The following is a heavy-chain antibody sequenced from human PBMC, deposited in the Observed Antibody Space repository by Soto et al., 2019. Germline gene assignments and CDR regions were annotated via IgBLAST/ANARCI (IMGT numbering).Heavy chain of an antibody. CDR3: ARVGGDYGDYVDNYYYGMDV. V-gene: IGHV4-59*01. D-gene: IGHD4-17*01. CDR1: GGSISSYY. CDR2: IYYSGST. J-gene: IGHJ6*02. Sequence: PSETLSLTCTVSGGSISSYYWSWIRQPPGKGLEWIGYIYYSGSTNYNPSLKSRVTISVDTSKNQFSLKLSSVTAADTAVYYCARVGGDYGDYVDNYYYGMDVWGQGTTVTVSS.